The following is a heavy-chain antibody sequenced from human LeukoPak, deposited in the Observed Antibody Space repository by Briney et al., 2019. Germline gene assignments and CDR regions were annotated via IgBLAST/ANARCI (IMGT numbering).Heavy chain of an antibody. D-gene: IGHD3-10*01. CDR3: AKDIRTMVRGVSGASEYYYGMDV. CDR1: GFTFDDNA. Sequence: PGRSLRLSCAASGFTFDDNAMHWIRQAPGKGLEWVSGISWNSGSIGYADSVKGRFIITRDNAKNSLYLQMNSLRTEDTALYYCAKDIRTMVRGVSGASEYYYGMDVWGQGTTVTVSS. V-gene: IGHV3-9*01. CDR2: ISWNSGSI. J-gene: IGHJ6*02.